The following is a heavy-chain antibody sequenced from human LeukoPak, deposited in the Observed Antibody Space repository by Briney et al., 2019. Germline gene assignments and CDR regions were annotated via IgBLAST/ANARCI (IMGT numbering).Heavy chain of an antibody. CDR1: GFTFSSYA. V-gene: IGHV3-23*01. D-gene: IGHD3-22*01. Sequence: GGSLRLSCAASGFTFSSYAMYWVRQAPGKGLEWVSAVSGGGGSTYYADSVKGRFTISRDNSKNKLYLQMNSVRAEDTAVCYCAKSEYYDSSGHPSSFEYWGQGTRVTVSS. CDR3: AKSEYYDSSGHPSSFEY. CDR2: VSGGGGST. J-gene: IGHJ4*02.